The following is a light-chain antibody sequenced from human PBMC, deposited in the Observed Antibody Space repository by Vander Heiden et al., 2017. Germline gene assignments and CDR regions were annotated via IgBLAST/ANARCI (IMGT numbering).Light chain of an antibody. CDR1: QSVLYSSNNKNY. V-gene: IGKV4-1*01. J-gene: IGKJ1*01. CDR2: WAS. Sequence: DIVTTQSPDSLAVSLGERATINCKSSQSVLYSSNNKNYLAWYQQKPGQPPKLLIYWASIRESGVPDRFSGSGSGTDFTLTISSLQAEDVAVYYCQQYYSTPWTFGQGTKVEIK. CDR3: QQYYSTPWT.